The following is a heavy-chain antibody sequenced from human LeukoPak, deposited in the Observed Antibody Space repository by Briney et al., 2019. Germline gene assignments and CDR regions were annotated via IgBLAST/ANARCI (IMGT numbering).Heavy chain of an antibody. CDR1: GGSISSSGYY. J-gene: IGHJ4*02. Sequence: PSETLSLTCTVSGGSISSSGYYWGWIRQPPGKGLEWIGGIYYSGSTYYNPSLKSRVTISVDTSKNQFSLKLSSVTAADTAVYYCARVAPPHLLGVTYGGKDFDYWGQGTLVTVSS. D-gene: IGHD4-23*01. CDR2: IYYSGST. CDR3: ARVAPPHLLGVTYGGKDFDY. V-gene: IGHV4-39*07.